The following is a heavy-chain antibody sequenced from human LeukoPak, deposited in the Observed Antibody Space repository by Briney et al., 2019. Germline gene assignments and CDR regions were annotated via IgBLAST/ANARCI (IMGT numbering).Heavy chain of an antibody. V-gene: IGHV5-51*01. CDR1: GYSFTSYW. CDR2: IYPGDSDT. J-gene: IGHJ6*02. CDR3: ARHVIVGATQYYYYGMDV. D-gene: IGHD1-26*01. Sequence: GESLKTPCQGSGYSFTSYWIGWARKMPAKGLEWMQIIYPGDSDTRYSPSFQGQVTISADKSISTAYLQWSSLKASDTAMYYCARHVIVGATQYYYYGMDVWGQGTTVTVSS.